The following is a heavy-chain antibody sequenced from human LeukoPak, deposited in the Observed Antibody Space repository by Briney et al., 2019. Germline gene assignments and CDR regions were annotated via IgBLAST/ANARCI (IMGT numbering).Heavy chain of an antibody. CDR2: TRNKANSYTT. D-gene: IGHD3-10*01. V-gene: IGHV3-72*01. Sequence: GSLRLSCAASGFTFSDHYMDWVRQAPGKGLEWVGRTRNKANSYTTEYAASVKGRFTISRDDSKNSLYLQMNSLKTEDTAVYYCARPSFSTSSGNPSDYWGQGTLVTVSS. CDR1: GFTFSDHY. CDR3: ARPSFSTSSGNPSDY. J-gene: IGHJ4*02.